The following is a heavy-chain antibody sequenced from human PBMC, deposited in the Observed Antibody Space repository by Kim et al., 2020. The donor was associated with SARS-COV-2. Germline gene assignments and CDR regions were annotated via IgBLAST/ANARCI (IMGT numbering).Heavy chain of an antibody. V-gene: IGHV3-66*01. Sequence: FTISRDNSKNTLYLQMNSLRAEDTAVYYCAREGYSSGWYPPFFYYYGMDVWGQGTTVTVSS. J-gene: IGHJ6*02. CDR3: AREGYSSGWYPPFFYYYGMDV. D-gene: IGHD6-19*01.